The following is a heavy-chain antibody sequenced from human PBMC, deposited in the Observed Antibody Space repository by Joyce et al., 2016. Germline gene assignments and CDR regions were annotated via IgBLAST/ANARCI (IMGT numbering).Heavy chain of an antibody. Sequence: EVQLVESGGGLVKPGGSLRLSCAASGFTFSSYSMNWVRQTPGKGLGWVSSISGTSTYIYYPDSVKGRFTISRDNAKNSLYLQMNSLRAEDTAVYYCARLRCGNCYEDYWGQGTLVTVSS. CDR2: ISGTSTYI. V-gene: IGHV3-21*01. CDR1: GFTFSSYS. D-gene: IGHD2-21*02. J-gene: IGHJ4*02. CDR3: ARLRCGNCYEDY.